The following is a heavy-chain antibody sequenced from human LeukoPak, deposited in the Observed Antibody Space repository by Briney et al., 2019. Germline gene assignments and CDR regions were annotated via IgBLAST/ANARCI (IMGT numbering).Heavy chain of an antibody. CDR3: ARDPDILTGIAFDV. CDR1: GFTFSTYA. D-gene: IGHD3-9*01. Sequence: GWSLRLSCAASGFTFSTYAMSWVRQAPGKGLEWVANIKQDGSQKYYVDSVKGRFTISRDNAKNSLYLQMNSLRAGDTAVYYCARDPDILTGIAFDVWGQGTMVTVSS. CDR2: IKQDGSQK. J-gene: IGHJ3*01. V-gene: IGHV3-7*05.